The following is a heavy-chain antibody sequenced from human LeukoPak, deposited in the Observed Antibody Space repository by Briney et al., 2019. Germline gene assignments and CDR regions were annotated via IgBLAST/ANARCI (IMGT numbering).Heavy chain of an antibody. D-gene: IGHD4-17*01. V-gene: IGHV3-23*01. Sequence: GGSLGLSCEVSGITFNTYAMSWFRPAPGRGLNWVSGISGGGNTTYYTDSVKGRFAIYRDNSRNTLYLQMNSLRAEDTAVYFCAKGWATVPNDYWGQGTLVTVSS. CDR3: AKGWATVPNDY. CDR1: GITFNTYA. J-gene: IGHJ4*02. CDR2: ISGGGNTT.